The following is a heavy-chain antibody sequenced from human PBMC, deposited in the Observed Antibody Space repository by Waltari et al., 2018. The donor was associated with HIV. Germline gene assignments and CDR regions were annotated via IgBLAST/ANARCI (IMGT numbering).Heavy chain of an antibody. D-gene: IGHD6-6*01. CDR2: MNPNSGNT. CDR1: GYTFTSYD. V-gene: IGHV1-8*01. CDR3: ARMRGYSRSPYNWYFDL. J-gene: IGHJ2*01. Sequence: QVQLVQSGAEVKKPGASVRVSCKASGYTFTSYDLNWVRQAAGQGLEWMGWMNPNSGNTGYAQKFQGRLSMTRDTSIGTAYMELSSLESEDTAVYYCARMRGYSRSPYNWYFDLWGRGTLVTVSS.